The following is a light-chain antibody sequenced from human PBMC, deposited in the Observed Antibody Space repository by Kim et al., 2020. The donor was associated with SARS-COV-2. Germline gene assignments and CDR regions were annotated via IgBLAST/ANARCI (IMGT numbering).Light chain of an antibody. Sequence: VLTQSPGTLSLSPGERATLSCRASQSVSSNFLAWYQQKPGQAPRLLIHGASSRATGIPDRFSGSGSGTDFTLTISRLEPEDSEVYYCKQYASSPQTFGQGTKVDIK. CDR3: KQYASSPQT. J-gene: IGKJ1*01. CDR2: GAS. V-gene: IGKV3-20*01. CDR1: QSVSSNF.